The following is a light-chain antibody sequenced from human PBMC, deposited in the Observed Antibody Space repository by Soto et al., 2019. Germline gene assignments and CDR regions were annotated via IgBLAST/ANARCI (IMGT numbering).Light chain of an antibody. CDR1: SSDIGASNF. CDR2: DVS. Sequence: QSVLTQPPSAPGSPGQSVTISCTGTSSDIGASNFVSWYQQHPGKAPKLVIYDVSRRPSGVPDRFSGSKSDNTASLTISGLQAEDDADYYCCSYAGNSRVFGTGTKVTVL. J-gene: IGLJ1*01. CDR3: CSYAGNSRV. V-gene: IGLV2-8*01.